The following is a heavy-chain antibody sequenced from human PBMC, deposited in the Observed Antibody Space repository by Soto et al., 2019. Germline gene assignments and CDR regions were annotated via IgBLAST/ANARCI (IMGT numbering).Heavy chain of an antibody. Sequence: QVQLVQSGAEVKKPGSSVKVSCKASGGTFSSYAISWVRQAPGQGLEWMGGIIPIFGTANYAQKFQGSVTITADESTSTAYMELSSLRSEDTAVYSCARGGSSPRNYYDKTDWGQGTLVTVSS. V-gene: IGHV1-69*01. CDR1: GGTFSSYA. D-gene: IGHD3-22*01. J-gene: IGHJ4*02. CDR2: IIPIFGTA. CDR3: ARGGSSPRNYYDKTD.